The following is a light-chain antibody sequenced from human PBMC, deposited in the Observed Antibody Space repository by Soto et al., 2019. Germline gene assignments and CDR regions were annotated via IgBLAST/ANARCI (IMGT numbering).Light chain of an antibody. CDR2: KVF. CDR1: QSLVYADGNTY. CDR3: MQIAHWPYT. J-gene: IGKJ2*01. Sequence: DVVMTQSPLSLPVTLGQSASISCTSSQSLVYADGNTYLNWLQQRPGQSPRRLIYKVFNRDSGVPDRFSGSASGSEFTLTISRVEAEDIGVYYCMQIAHWPYTFGRGTKLEIK. V-gene: IGKV2-30*01.